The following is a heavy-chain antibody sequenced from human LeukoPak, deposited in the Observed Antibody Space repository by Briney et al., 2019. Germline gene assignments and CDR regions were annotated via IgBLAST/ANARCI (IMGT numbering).Heavy chain of an antibody. CDR2: IIPIFGTA. CDR1: GGTFSSYA. V-gene: IGHV1-69*05. CDR3: ARDCSSSWYKGGYYFDY. D-gene: IGHD6-13*01. Sequence: SVKVSCKASGGTFSSYAISWVRQAPGQGLEWMGRIIPIFGTANYAQKFQGRVTITTDESTSTAYMELSSLRSEDTAVYYCARDCSSSWYKGGYYFDYWGQGTLVTVSS. J-gene: IGHJ4*02.